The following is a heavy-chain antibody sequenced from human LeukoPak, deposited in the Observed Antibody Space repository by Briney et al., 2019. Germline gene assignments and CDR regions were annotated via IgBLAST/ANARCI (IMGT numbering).Heavy chain of an antibody. V-gene: IGHV3-9*01. Sequence: PGGSLRLSCAASGFTFDDYAMHWVRQAPGKGLEWVSGISWNSGSIGYADSVKGRFTISRDNAKNSLYLQMNSLRAEDTALYYCAKARLITMIVVPYYFDYWGQGTLVTVSS. D-gene: IGHD3-22*01. J-gene: IGHJ4*02. CDR3: AKARLITMIVVPYYFDY. CDR2: ISWNSGSI. CDR1: GFTFDDYA.